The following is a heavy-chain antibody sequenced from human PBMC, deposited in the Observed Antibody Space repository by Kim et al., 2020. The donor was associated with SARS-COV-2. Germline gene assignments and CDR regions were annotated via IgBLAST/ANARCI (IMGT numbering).Heavy chain of an antibody. D-gene: IGHD3-3*01. V-gene: IGHV3-49*03. Sequence: GGSLRLSCRASGFTFGDYTMGWFRQAPGKGLEWVGFIRVKAFGATTEYAASVSGRFSISRDDSKSFAYLQINDLKIEDTAVYYCTREAYLSSFGVVIKNDGFDIWGQGTMVTVSS. CDR3: TREAYLSSFGVVIKNDGFDI. CDR2: IRVKAFGATT. J-gene: IGHJ3*02. CDR1: GFTFGDYT.